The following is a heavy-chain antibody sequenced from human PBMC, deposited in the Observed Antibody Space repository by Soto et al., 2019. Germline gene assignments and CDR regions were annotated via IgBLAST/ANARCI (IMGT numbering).Heavy chain of an antibody. CDR1: GYSFTSYW. CDR3: ARLRGREGFLSDY. J-gene: IGHJ4*02. CDR2: IDPSDSYT. Sequence: GESLKISCKGSGYSFTSYWISWVRQMPGKGLEWMGRIDPSDSYTNYSPSFQGHVTISADKSISTSYLQWRSLRASDTAMYYCARLRGREGFLSDYWGQGTLVTVSS. V-gene: IGHV5-10-1*01. D-gene: IGHD3-10*01.